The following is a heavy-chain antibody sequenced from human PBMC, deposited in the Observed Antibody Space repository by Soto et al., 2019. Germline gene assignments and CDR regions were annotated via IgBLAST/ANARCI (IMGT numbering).Heavy chain of an antibody. V-gene: IGHV1-69*08. J-gene: IGHJ4*02. CDR3: AREGTLGRAGDLHY. Sequence: QVQLVQSGAEVKKPGSSVKVSCKASGGTFSSYTISWVRQAPGQGREWRGRIIPILCIANYAQKFQGRVTITADKSTNTAYMELSSLRSEDTAVYYCAREGTLGRAGDLHYWGQGPLVTVSS. CDR1: GGTFSSYT. D-gene: IGHD7-27*01. CDR2: IIPILCIA.